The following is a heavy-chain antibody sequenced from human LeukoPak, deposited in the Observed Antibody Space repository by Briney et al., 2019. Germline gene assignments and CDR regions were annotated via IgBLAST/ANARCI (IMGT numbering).Heavy chain of an antibody. V-gene: IGHV3-11*04. CDR1: GFTFSDYY. D-gene: IGHD3-9*01. CDR2: ISSSGSTI. Sequence: GGSLRLSCAASGFTFSDYYMSWIRQAPGKGLEWVSYISSSGSTIYYADSVKGRFTISRDNAKNSLYLQMNSLRAEDTAVYYCARDLVRATYYYYGMDVWGQGTTVTVSS. CDR3: ARDLVRATYYYYGMDV. J-gene: IGHJ6*02.